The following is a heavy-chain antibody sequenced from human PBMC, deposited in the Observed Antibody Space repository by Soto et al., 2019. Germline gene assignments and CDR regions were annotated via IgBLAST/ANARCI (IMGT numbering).Heavy chain of an antibody. Sequence: LSCAASGFTFSSYAMSWVRQAPGKGLEWVSAISGSGGRTYYADSVQGRFTISRDNSKNTLYLQMNSLGAEDTAIFYCAKAPVPDYTAYGSCVFELWGRGTLVTVS. CDR3: AKAPVPDYTAYGSCVFEL. V-gene: IGHV3-23*01. J-gene: IGHJ1*01. CDR1: GFTFSSYA. CDR2: ISGSGGRT. D-gene: IGHD4-4*01.